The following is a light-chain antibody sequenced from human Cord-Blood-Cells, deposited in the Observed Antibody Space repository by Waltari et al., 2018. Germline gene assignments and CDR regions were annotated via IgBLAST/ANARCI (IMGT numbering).Light chain of an antibody. V-gene: IGLV2-23*01. CDR3: CSYAGSSTWV. CDR2: EGS. J-gene: IGLJ3*02. Sequence: QSALPQPASVSGSPGQSITISCTGTTSALGSYNLVPWYQQHPGKAPKLMIYEGSKRPSGVSNRFSGSKSGNTASLTISGLQAEDEADYYCCSYAGSSTWVFGGGTKLTVL. CDR1: TSALGSYNL.